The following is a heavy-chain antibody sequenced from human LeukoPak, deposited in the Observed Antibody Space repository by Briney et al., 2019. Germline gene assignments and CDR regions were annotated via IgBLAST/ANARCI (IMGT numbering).Heavy chain of an antibody. CDR1: GGSISSYY. V-gene: IGHV4-4*09. D-gene: IGHD6-6*01. J-gene: IGHJ4*02. Sequence: SETLSLTCTVSGGSISSYYWSWIRQPPGKGLEWIGHIYTSGSTNYNPSLKSRVTISVDTSKNQFSLKLSSVTAADTAVYYCARQQLVRSPYFDYWGQGTLVTVSS. CDR2: IYTSGST. CDR3: ARQQLVRSPYFDY.